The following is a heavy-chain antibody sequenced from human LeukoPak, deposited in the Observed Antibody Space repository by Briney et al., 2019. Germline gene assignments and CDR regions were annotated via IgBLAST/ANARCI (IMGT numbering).Heavy chain of an antibody. V-gene: IGHV3-7*01. J-gene: IGHJ4*02. Sequence: GGSLRLSCAASGFNFSSYWMSWVRQAPGKGLQWVANIKEDGSEKYYVDSVKDRFTISRDNAKNSLYLQMNSLRAEDTAIYYCARGGRYYFAYWGQGTLVTVSS. CDR2: IKEDGSEK. CDR3: ARGGRYYFAY. CDR1: GFNFSSYW. D-gene: IGHD1-14*01.